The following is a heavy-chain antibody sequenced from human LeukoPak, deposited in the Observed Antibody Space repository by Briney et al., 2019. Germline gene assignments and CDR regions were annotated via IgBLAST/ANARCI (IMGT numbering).Heavy chain of an antibody. Sequence: GGSLRLSCAASGFTFSRYEMNWVRQAPGKGLEWVSGISGSGGSTFYADSVKGRFTISRDNSKNTLYLQMHSLRAEDTAVYSCAKDLEHHLVLGAFDIWGQGTMVTVSS. CDR1: GFTFSRYE. CDR2: ISGSGGST. J-gene: IGHJ3*02. D-gene: IGHD6-13*01. CDR3: AKDLEHHLVLGAFDI. V-gene: IGHV3-23*01.